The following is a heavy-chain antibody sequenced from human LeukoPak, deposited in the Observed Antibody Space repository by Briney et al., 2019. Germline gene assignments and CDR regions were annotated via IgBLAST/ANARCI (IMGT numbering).Heavy chain of an antibody. Sequence: ASVKVSCKASGYTFTGYCMHWVRQAPGQGLEWMGWINPNSGGTNYAQKFQGRVTMTRDTSITTAYMELSSLRSDDTAVYYCATRDAEYFQYWGQGTLVTVSS. V-gene: IGHV1-2*02. CDR3: ATRDAEYFQY. CDR2: INPNSGGT. CDR1: GYTFTGYC. J-gene: IGHJ1*01.